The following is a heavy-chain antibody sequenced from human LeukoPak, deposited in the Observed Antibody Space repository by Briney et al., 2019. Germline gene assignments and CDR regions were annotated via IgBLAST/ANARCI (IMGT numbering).Heavy chain of an antibody. CDR1: GFTFSSYG. CDR3: AREGPRGNSQFDY. J-gene: IGHJ4*02. D-gene: IGHD2/OR15-2a*01. CDR2: IWYDGSNK. V-gene: IGHV3-33*08. Sequence: GGSLRLSCAASGFTFSSYGMHWVRQAPGKGLEWVALIWYDGSNKYYTDSVKGRLTISRDNSKDTLFLQMNSLRAEDTAVYYCAREGPRGNSQFDYWGQGTLVTVST.